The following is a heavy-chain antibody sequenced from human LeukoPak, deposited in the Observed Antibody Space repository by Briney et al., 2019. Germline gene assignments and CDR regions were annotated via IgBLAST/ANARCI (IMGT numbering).Heavy chain of an antibody. CDR3: AGIVATIGSDY. CDR2: IYYSGST. CDR1: GGSISSYY. D-gene: IGHD5-12*01. V-gene: IGHV4-59*12. Sequence: SETLSLTCTVSGGSISSYYWSWIRQPPGKELEWIGYIYYSGSTNYNPSLKSRVTISVDTSKNQFSLKLSSVTAADTAVYYCAGIVATIGSDYWGQGTLVTVSS. J-gene: IGHJ4*02.